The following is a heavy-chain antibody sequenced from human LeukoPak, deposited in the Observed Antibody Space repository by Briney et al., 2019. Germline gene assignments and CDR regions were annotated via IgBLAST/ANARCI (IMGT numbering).Heavy chain of an antibody. CDR3: ARRSGVLDSRDSRYYFDH. J-gene: IGHJ4*02. CDR1: GGSISSPY. D-gene: IGHD3-22*01. V-gene: IGHV4-59*11. CDR2: IYYSGST. Sequence: SETLSLTCIVSGGSISSPYWSWVRQPPGKGLEYIGYIYYSGSTDYYPSLKSRVTMSLDTSKNQFSLTLTSVTAADTAVYYCARRSGVLDSRDSRYYFDHWGQGTLVTVSS.